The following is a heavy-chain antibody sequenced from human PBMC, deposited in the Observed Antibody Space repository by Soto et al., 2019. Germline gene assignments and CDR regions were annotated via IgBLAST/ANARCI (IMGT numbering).Heavy chain of an antibody. CDR2: ISSSGSTI. J-gene: IGHJ4*02. CDR3: ARPAAPLDI. Sequence: ARQAPGKGLEWVSYISSSGSTIHYADSVKGRFTISRDNAKNALYLQTSSLRSVVSAGYYCARPAAPLDIWGRATLVTGSS. V-gene: IGHV3-48*03.